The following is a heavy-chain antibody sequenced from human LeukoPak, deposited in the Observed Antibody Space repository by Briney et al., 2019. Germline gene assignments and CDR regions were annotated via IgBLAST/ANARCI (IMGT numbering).Heavy chain of an antibody. CDR1: GFTFSSYA. D-gene: IGHD3-9*01. J-gene: IGHJ4*02. Sequence: PGGSLRLSCAASGFTFSSYAMSWVRQAPGKGLEWVANIKQDGSEKYYVDSVKGRFTISRDNAKNSLYLQMNSLRAEDTAVYYCARDARYFDWLLSRYFDYWGQGTLVTVSS. CDR3: ARDARYFDWLLSRYFDY. V-gene: IGHV3-7*01. CDR2: IKQDGSEK.